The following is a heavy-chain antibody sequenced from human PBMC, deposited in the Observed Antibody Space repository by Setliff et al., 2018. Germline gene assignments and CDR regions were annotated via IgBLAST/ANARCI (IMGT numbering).Heavy chain of an antibody. V-gene: IGHV4-59*01. CDR1: DGSLSTYY. J-gene: IGHJ4*02. CDR3: ARGGTFRYFDF. D-gene: IGHD5-12*01. CDR2: VYYSGTA. Sequence: LSLTCTVSDGSLSTYYWSWIRQPPGKGLEFIVYVYYSGTANYSPSLRSRLTIAVDTSKNQFSLKLRSVTAADTAVYYCARGGTFRYFDFWGQGAPVTVSS.